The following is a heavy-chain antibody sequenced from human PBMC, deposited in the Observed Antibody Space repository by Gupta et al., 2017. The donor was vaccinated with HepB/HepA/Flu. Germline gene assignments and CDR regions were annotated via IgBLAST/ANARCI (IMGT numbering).Heavy chain of an antibody. CDR3: ARGWSIAALANLDY. CDR2: ISAYKGNT. Sequence: QAQLAQSGAGGKKPGAPVKVSCKASGYTFTSHGISWLRQAPGGGLEWMGGISAYKGNTNYAQKLQGRVTMTTDTSTSTAYRELSSLRSHDTAVDYSARGWSIAALANLDYWGQG. CDR1: GYTFTSHG. J-gene: IGHJ4*02. V-gene: IGHV1-18*01. D-gene: IGHD6-6*01.